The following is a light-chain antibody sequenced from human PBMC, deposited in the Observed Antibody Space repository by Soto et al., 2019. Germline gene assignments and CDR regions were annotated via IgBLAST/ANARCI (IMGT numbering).Light chain of an antibody. CDR2: AAS. CDR1: QSISSY. V-gene: IGKV1-39*01. J-gene: IGKJ3*01. Sequence: DIQMTQSPSSLSASVGDRVTITCRASQSISSYLNWYQQKSGKAPKLLIYAASSLQSGVPSRFTGIGSGTDFTLTISSLQPEDSATYFCQQSYGTLVTGGPGTRVDIK. CDR3: QQSYGTLVT.